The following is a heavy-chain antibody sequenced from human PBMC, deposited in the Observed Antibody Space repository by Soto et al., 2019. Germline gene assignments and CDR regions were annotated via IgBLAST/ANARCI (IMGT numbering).Heavy chain of an antibody. CDR1: GFTFSSYW. V-gene: IGHV3-7*03. CDR3: ARGMEAAAGTGTHYYYYGMDV. D-gene: IGHD6-13*01. CDR2: IKQDGSEK. J-gene: IGHJ6*02. Sequence: SLRLSCAASGFTFSSYWMSWVRQAPGKGLEWVANIKQDGSEKYYVDSVKGRFTISRDNAKNSLYLQMNSLRAEDTAVYYCARGMEAAAGTGTHYYYYGMDVWGQGTTVTVSS.